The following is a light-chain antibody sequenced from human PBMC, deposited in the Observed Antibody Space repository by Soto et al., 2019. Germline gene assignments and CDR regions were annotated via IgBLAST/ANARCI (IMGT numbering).Light chain of an antibody. CDR2: DVR. V-gene: IGLV2-14*03. CDR1: GSDIGSYDF. J-gene: IGLJ2*01. CDR3: SSYTNTGTLIV. Sequence: SVLTQPASVSGSPGQSITISCTGTGSDIGSYDFVSWYQHHPGKAPKLLIYDVRHRPSGISIRFSGSKSGNTASLAISGLQAEDEAHYYCSSYTNTGTLIVFGGGTKLTVL.